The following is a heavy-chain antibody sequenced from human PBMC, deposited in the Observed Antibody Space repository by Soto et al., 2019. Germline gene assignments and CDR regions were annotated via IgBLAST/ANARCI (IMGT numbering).Heavy chain of an antibody. CDR2: VSSDGNNK. D-gene: IGHD2-2*01. J-gene: IGHJ5*02. CDR3: AKDRVIQLLPIWPDP. V-gene: IGHV3-30*18. Sequence: PAWSLRLSCAASGFRFISYGMHWVRQAPGKGLEWVAFVSSDGNNKYYADSVKGRFTISRDNSKSTMFLQVDSLRVDDTAIYYCAKDRVIQLLPIWPDPWGQGTLVTVSS. CDR1: GFRFISYG.